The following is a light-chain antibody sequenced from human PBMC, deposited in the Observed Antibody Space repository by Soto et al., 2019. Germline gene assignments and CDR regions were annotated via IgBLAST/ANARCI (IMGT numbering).Light chain of an antibody. CDR1: QSITNY. CDR2: AAS. Sequence: DIQMTQSPSSLSASVGDRVTITCRPSQSITNYLNWYQQKPGKAPKLLIYAASTLQSGVPSRFSGSASGTDFTLTISSLQPDDFATYDCQQSDSTPYTFGQGTKVDIK. J-gene: IGKJ2*01. V-gene: IGKV1-39*01. CDR3: QQSDSTPYT.